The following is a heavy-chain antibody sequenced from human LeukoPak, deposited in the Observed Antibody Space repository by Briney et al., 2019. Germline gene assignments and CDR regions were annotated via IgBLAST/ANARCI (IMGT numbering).Heavy chain of an antibody. CDR2: IYYSGST. CDR3: ARHGYSSGSLAWFDP. V-gene: IGHV4-59*01. J-gene: IGHJ5*02. D-gene: IGHD6-19*01. Sequence: SETLSLTCTVAGGSISSYYWSWTRQPPGKGLEWIGYIYYSGSTNYNPSLKSRVTISVDTSKNQFSLKPSSVTAADTAVYYCARHGYSSGSLAWFDPWGQGTQVTVSS. CDR1: GGSISSYY.